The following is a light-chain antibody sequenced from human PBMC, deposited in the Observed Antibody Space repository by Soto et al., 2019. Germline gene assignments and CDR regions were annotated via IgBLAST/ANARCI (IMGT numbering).Light chain of an antibody. CDR2: GAS. CDR1: QSVSSY. V-gene: IGKV3-11*01. J-gene: IGKJ5*01. Sequence: IVLTQSPGTLSLSPGERATLSCGASQSVSSYLAWYQQRPGQAPRLLVFGASSRVLGIPDRFSGSGSATDFTLTISRLEPEDSAVYYCQQRNIWPPVTFGQGTRLEI. CDR3: QQRNIWPPVT.